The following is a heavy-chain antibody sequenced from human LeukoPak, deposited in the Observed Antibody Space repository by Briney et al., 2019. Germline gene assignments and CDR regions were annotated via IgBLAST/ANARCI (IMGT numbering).Heavy chain of an antibody. V-gene: IGHV3-30*02. CDR1: GFTFSSYG. D-gene: IGHD6-6*01. CDR3: AKDLPAAITPSIAASPFDY. Sequence: GGSLRLSCAASGFTFSSYGMHWVRQAPGKGLEWVAFIRYDGSNKYYADSVKGRFTFSRDNSKNTLYLQMNSLRAEDTAVYYCAKDLPAAITPSIAASPFDYWGQGTMVTLSS. CDR2: IRYDGSNK. J-gene: IGHJ4*02.